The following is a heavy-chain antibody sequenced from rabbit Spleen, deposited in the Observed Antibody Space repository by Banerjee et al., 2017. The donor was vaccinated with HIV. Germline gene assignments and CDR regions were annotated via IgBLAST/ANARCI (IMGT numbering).Heavy chain of an antibody. J-gene: IGHJ4*01. CDR1: GVSLNDKDV. CDR3: ARDLVAVIGWNCNL. CDR2: INIVTGNA. D-gene: IGHD1-1*01. V-gene: IGHV1S45*01. Sequence: QEQLEESGGGLVKPEGSLTLTCKASGVSLNDKDVMCWVREAPGKGLEWIACINIVTGNAVYASWAKGRFTMSRPSSTTVTLQMTSLTAADTATYFCARDLVAVIGWNCNLWGQGTIVTVS.